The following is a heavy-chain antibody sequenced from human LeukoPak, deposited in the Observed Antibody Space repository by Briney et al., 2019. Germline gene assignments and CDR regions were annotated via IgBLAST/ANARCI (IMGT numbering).Heavy chain of an antibody. CDR2: IYYSVRT. Sequence: SETLSLTCTVSRGSTSSSGYYWGCIRHPPGNGLEWIGRIYYSVRTHYNPPRKSLVTISVDTSKNQFSMKLSSVDAADTAVYYCARGPTAAGKEDWFDPWGQGTLVTVSS. D-gene: IGHD6-13*01. V-gene: IGHV4-39*01. CDR3: ARGPTAAGKEDWFDP. J-gene: IGHJ5*02. CDR1: RGSTSSSGYY.